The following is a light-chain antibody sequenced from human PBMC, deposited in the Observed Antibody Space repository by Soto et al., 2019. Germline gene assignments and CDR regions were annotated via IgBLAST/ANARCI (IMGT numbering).Light chain of an antibody. CDR1: QSVGNNY. J-gene: IGKJ5*01. CDR3: HQYGWSPPIT. CDR2: HAS. Sequence: DIVLTQSPGTLSLSPGKRATLSCWASQSVGNNYLAWYQQKPGEAPRLLIYHASSSATGIPDRFSGSGSGTNFSLTISRRVQEDVLVNYYHQYGWSPPITFGQGTRVE. V-gene: IGKV3-20*01.